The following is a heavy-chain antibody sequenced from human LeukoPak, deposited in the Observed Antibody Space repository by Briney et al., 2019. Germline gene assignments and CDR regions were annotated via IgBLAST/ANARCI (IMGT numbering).Heavy chain of an antibody. CDR2: IYYSGNT. V-gene: IGHV4-39*01. CDR3: ARGAYFDY. J-gene: IGHJ4*02. Sequence: SETLSLTCTVSGGSISSTTYYWGWIRQPPGKGLEWIGSIYYSGNTYHNPSLKSRVTISVDTSKNQFSLKLNSVTAADTAVYYCARGAYFDYWGQGTLVTVSS. CDR1: GGSISSTTYY.